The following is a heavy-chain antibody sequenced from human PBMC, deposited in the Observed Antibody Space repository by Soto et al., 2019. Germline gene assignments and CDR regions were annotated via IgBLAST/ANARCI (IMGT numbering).Heavy chain of an antibody. V-gene: IGHV3-23*01. Sequence: GGSLRLSCAASGFTFSSYAMSWVRQAPGKGQEWISAITAGGGATYYADSVEGRFTISRDNSKNTLYLQMNSLRTEDTAVYYCARKFCVGGSCYFSFVFWCQGTMVTVSS. CDR2: ITAGGGAT. D-gene: IGHD3-22*01. CDR1: GFTFSSYA. CDR3: ARKFCVGGSCYFSFVF. J-gene: IGHJ3*01.